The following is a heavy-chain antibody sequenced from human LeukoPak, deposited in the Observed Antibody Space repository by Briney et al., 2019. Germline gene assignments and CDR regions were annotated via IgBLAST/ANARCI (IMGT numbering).Heavy chain of an antibody. V-gene: IGHV3-20*01. D-gene: IGHD7-27*01. CDR3: ARAGAEYYYGMDV. CDR2: INWNGGST. J-gene: IGHJ6*02. Sequence: GGSLRLSCAASGFAFDDYGMSWVRQAPGKGLEWVSGINWNGGSTGYADSVKGRFTISRDNAKNSLYLQMNSLRAEDTALYHCARAGAEYYYGMDVWGQGTTVTVSS. CDR1: GFAFDDYG.